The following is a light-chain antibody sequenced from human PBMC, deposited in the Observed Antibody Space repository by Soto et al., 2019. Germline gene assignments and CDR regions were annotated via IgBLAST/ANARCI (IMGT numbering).Light chain of an antibody. CDR3: HQRQYWPPIT. Sequence: EIVMTQSPASVSVSPGERVTLSCRAGQGVTTNFAWYQQKSGQSPRLLIYDVSTRATGVPARFSGSGSGTDFTLTISSLEPEDFAVYYCHQRQYWPPITFGQGTRLEIK. J-gene: IGKJ5*01. V-gene: IGKV3-15*01. CDR1: QGVTTN. CDR2: DVS.